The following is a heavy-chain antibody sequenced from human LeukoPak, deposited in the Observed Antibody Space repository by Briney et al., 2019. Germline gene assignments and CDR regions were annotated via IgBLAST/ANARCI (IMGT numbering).Heavy chain of an antibody. D-gene: IGHD5-24*01. CDR2: IYSGGYSGGGP. Sequence: GGSLRLSCAVSGFIVSSNHMNWVRQAPGKGLEWVSVIYSGGYSGGGPFYADSVKGRFTTSSDSSKNTLFLQMNSLRAEDTAVYYCVRDVYGDGYNSFDYWGLGILATVSS. CDR1: GFIVSSNH. V-gene: IGHV3-66*01. J-gene: IGHJ4*02. CDR3: VRDVYGDGYNSFDY.